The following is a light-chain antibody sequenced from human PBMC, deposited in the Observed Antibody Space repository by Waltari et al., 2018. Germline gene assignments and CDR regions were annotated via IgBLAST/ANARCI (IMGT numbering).Light chain of an antibody. CDR2: DAS. CDR3: QQYDSLPYL. V-gene: IGKV1-33*01. Sequence: DILMTQSPSSLSACVGDRVTITCQASEDISKWLNWYQHKPGKAPKLLIYDASNLQTGVPSRFSGSGSRTSFTFTITALQPEDVATDYCQQYDSLPYLVGQGTKLEIK. CDR1: EDISKW. J-gene: IGKJ2*01.